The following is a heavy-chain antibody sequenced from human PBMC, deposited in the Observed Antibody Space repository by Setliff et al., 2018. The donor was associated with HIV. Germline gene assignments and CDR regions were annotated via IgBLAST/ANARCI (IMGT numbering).Heavy chain of an antibody. V-gene: IGHV4-61*09. CDR3: AKRTFGSGRLDP. D-gene: IGHD3-16*01. J-gene: IGHJ5*02. Sequence: SETLSLTCSVSGDSISSGSYYWSWIRLPAGKGLEWIGQIHTTGSTNYNPSLKSRVTISMDTSKNQFSLNLNSVTATDTAAYYCAKRTFGSGRLDPWGQGTLVTVSS. CDR1: GDSISSGSYY. CDR2: IHTTGST.